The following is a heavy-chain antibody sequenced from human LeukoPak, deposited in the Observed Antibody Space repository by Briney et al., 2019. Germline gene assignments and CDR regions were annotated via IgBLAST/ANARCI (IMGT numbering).Heavy chain of an antibody. Sequence: SGGSLRLSCAASGFTFRNYAMNWVRQAPGKGLEWVSTVSGSGGSTYYADSVKGRFTISRDNSKNTLHLQMNSLRAEDTAVYYCAKAPSYSSGWYGVYFDYWGQGTLVTVSS. CDR3: AKAPSYSSGWYGVYFDY. CDR2: VSGSGGST. J-gene: IGHJ4*02. CDR1: GFTFRNYA. V-gene: IGHV3-23*01. D-gene: IGHD6-19*01.